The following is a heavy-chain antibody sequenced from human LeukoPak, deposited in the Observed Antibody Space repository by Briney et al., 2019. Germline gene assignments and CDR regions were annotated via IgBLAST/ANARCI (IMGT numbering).Heavy chain of an antibody. J-gene: IGHJ4*02. CDR1: GFTFSSYD. V-gene: IGHV3-7*01. Sequence: GKSLRLSCAASGFTFSSYDMYWVRQAPGKGLEWVANIKDDGNEENYVDSVKGRFTISRDNAKTSLYLQMNSLRVEDTAVYYCLRSGFWGQGTLVIVSS. D-gene: IGHD3-3*01. CDR2: IKDDGNEE. CDR3: LRSGF.